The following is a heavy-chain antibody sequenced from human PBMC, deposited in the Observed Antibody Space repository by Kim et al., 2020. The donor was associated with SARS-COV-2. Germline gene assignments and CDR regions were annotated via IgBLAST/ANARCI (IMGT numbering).Heavy chain of an antibody. CDR1: GFTFSSYG. CDR3: ARDKLGSYWYFYL. CDR2: IWYDGSNK. V-gene: IGHV3-33*01. D-gene: IGHD7-27*01. Sequence: GGSLRLSCAASGFTFSSYGMHWVRQAPGKGLEWVAVIWYDGSNKYYVDSVKGRFTISRDNSKNTLYLQMNSLRADDTAVYYCARDKLGSYWYFYLWGRGT. J-gene: IGHJ2*01.